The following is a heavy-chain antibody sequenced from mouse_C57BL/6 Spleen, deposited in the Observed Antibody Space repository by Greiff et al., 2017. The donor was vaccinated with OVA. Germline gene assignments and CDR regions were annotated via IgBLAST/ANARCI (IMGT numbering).Heavy chain of an antibody. CDR3: ATSTTVVASFDY. CDR2: IWSGGST. D-gene: IGHD1-1*01. J-gene: IGHJ2*01. V-gene: IGHV2-2*01. CDR1: GFSLTSYG. Sequence: VKLMESGPGLVQPSQSLSITCTVSGFSLTSYGVHWVRQSPGKGLEWLGVIWSGGSTDYNAAFISRLSISKDNSKSQVFFKMNSLQADDTAIYYCATSTTVVASFDYWGQGTTLTVSS.